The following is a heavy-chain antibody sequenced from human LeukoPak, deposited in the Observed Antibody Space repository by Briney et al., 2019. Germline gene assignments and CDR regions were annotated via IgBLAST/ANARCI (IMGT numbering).Heavy chain of an antibody. CDR2: IISSNYI. J-gene: IGHJ4*02. Sequence: GGSLRLSCAASGFTFSSYTMNWVRQAPGKGLEWVSSIISSNYIYCADSVKGRFTISRDDAKNSLYLQMNSLRAEDTAVYYCARGNSGLDYWGQGTLVTVSS. D-gene: IGHD1-26*01. V-gene: IGHV3-21*01. CDR1: GFTFSSYT. CDR3: ARGNSGLDY.